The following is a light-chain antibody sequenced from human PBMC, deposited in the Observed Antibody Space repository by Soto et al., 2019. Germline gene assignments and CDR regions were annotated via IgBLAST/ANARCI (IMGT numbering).Light chain of an antibody. CDR3: QQYNNWPHT. J-gene: IGKJ2*01. V-gene: IGKV3-15*01. CDR2: GAS. CDR1: QSVSSN. Sequence: EIVMTQSPATLSVSPGERATLSCRASQSVSSNLAWYQQKPGQAPRLLIYGASTRATGIPARFSGSGSETEFTLTIGSLQSEDFAVYYCQQYNNWPHTFGQGTKLEIK.